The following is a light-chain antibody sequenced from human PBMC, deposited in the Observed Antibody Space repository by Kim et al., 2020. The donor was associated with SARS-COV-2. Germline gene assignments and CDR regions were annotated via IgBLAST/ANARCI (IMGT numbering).Light chain of an antibody. CDR2: SNN. J-gene: IGLJ3*02. Sequence: ELTQPPSASETPGQRVTISCSGSSSNIGSNTVNWYQQLPGTAPKLLIYSNNQRPSGVPDRFSGSKSGTSASLAISGLQSEDEADYYCAAWDDSLNGWVFGGGTKLTVL. CDR1: SSNIGSNT. CDR3: AAWDDSLNGWV. V-gene: IGLV1-44*01.